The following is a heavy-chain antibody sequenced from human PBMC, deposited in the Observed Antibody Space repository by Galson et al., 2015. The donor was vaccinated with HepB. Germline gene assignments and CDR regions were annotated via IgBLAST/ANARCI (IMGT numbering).Heavy chain of an antibody. CDR3: ARDYPLFDN. Sequence: SLRLSCAASGFTVSSSYMSWVRQTPEKGLEWVSLLYGGGTAYYADSVRGRFTMSRDSSKNTLFLQMDSLRAEDTAVYFCARDYPLFDNWGQGTLVTVSS. V-gene: IGHV3-53*01. D-gene: IGHD3-16*02. CDR2: LYGGGTA. CDR1: GFTVSSSY. J-gene: IGHJ4*02.